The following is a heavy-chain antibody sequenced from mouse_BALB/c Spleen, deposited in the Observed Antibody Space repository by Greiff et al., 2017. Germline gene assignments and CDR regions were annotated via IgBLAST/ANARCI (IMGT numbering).Heavy chain of an antibody. D-gene: IGHD6-1*01. J-gene: IGHJ4*01. CDR2: IRSKSNNYAT. V-gene: IGHV10-1*02. CDR1: GFTFNTYA. CDR3: VGCPYDAMDY. Sequence: EVQLVESGGGLVQPTGSLKLSCAASGFTFNTYAMNWVRQAPGKGLEWVARIRSKSNNYATSYADSVKDRFTISRDDTQSMLYLQMNNLKTADTAVYYCVGCPYDAMDYWGQGTSVTVSS.